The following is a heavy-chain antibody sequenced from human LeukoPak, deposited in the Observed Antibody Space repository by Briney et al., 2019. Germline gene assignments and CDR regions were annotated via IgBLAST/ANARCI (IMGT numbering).Heavy chain of an antibody. Sequence: PSETLSLTCTVSGGSISSYYWSWIRQPAGKGLEWIGRIYTSGSTKSNPSLKSRVTMSVDTSKNQFSLRLSSVTAADTAVYYCARGGYSNVPFDYWGQGTLVTVSS. V-gene: IGHV4-4*07. D-gene: IGHD5-18*01. J-gene: IGHJ4*02. CDR1: GGSISSYY. CDR2: IYTSGST. CDR3: ARGGYSNVPFDY.